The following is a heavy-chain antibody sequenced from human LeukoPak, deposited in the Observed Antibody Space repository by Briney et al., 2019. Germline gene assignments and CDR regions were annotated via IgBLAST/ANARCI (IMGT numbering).Heavy chain of an antibody. V-gene: IGHV1-2*02. Sequence: ASVKVSCKASGYTFTVYYMHWVRQAPGQGLEWMGWINPNSGGTNYAQKFQGRVTMTRDTSISTAYMELSRLRSDDTAVYYCWLWLDDESFDYWGQGTLVTVSS. J-gene: IGHJ4*02. CDR3: WLWLDDESFDY. CDR2: INPNSGGT. D-gene: IGHD6-19*01. CDR1: GYTFTVYY.